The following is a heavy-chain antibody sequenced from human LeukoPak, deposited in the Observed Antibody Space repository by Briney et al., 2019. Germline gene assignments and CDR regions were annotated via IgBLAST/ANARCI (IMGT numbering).Heavy chain of an antibody. Sequence: SVKVSCKASGGTLSSYAISWVRQAPGQGLEWMGAIIPIFATRNHAQRFQGRVSITADESTSTAYMELSSLRSEDTAVYCCARDKDYSRALDYWGQGTLVTVSS. CDR1: GGTLSSYA. D-gene: IGHD4-11*01. V-gene: IGHV1-69*13. J-gene: IGHJ4*02. CDR3: ARDKDYSRALDY. CDR2: IIPIFATR.